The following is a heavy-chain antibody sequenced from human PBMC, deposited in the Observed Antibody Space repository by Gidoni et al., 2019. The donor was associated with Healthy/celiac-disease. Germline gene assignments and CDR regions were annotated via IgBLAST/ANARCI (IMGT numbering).Heavy chain of an antibody. D-gene: IGHD3-22*01. V-gene: IGHV3-30-3*01. CDR1: GFTFSSYA. CDR3: ARDFESSGYYPGWFDP. J-gene: IGHJ5*02. Sequence: VQLVESGGGVVQPGRSLRLSCAASGFTFSSYAMHWVRQAPGKGLEWVAVISYDGSNKYYADSVKGRFTISRDNSKNTLYLQMNSLRAEDTAVYYCARDFESSGYYPGWFDPWGQGTLVTVSS. CDR2: ISYDGSNK.